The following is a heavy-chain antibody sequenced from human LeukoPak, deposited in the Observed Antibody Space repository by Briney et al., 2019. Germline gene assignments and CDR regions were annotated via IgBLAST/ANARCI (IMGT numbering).Heavy chain of an antibody. V-gene: IGHV1-18*01. Sequence: ASVKVSCKASGYTFTSYGISWVRQAPGQGLEWMGWISAYNGNTNYAQKLQGRVTMTSDTSTSTAYMELRGLRSDDTAVYYCARNDVLLWFGELPNWGQGTLVTVSS. CDR1: GYTFTSYG. CDR3: ARNDVLLWFGELPN. CDR2: ISAYNGNT. D-gene: IGHD3-10*01. J-gene: IGHJ4*02.